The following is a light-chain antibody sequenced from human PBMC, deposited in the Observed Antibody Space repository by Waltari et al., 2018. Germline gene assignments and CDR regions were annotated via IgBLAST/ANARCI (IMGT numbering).Light chain of an antibody. CDR1: NLGTKN. J-gene: IGLJ1*01. Sequence: SYVLIQPPSVSVAPGKTARLTCEGDNLGTKNVHWYQQKAGQAPVLVIYDDGDRPSGMPERFSGSNSGKAATLTISSVAAGDEADYYCQVWDSSGDFYVFGTGTKVTVL. V-gene: IGLV3-21*04. CDR2: DDG. CDR3: QVWDSSGDFYV.